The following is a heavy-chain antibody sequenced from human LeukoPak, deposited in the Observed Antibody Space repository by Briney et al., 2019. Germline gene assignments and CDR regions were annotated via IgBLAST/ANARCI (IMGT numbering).Heavy chain of an antibody. CDR3: AKGTAYGSGSYLDY. J-gene: IGHJ4*02. CDR1: GFTFSSYG. CDR2: IWYDGSNK. V-gene: IGHV3-33*06. Sequence: PGGSLRLSCAASGFTFSSYGMHWVRQAAGKGLEWVAVIWYDGSNKYYADSVKGRFTISRDISKNTLYLQMNSLRAEDTGVYYCAKGTAYGSGSYLDYWGQGTLATVSS. D-gene: IGHD3-10*01.